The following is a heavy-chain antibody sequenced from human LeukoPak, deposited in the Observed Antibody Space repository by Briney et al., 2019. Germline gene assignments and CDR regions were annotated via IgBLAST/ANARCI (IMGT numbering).Heavy chain of an antibody. J-gene: IGHJ4*02. Sequence: GGSLRLSCAACGFIFSSYAMNWVRQAPGKGLEWVSGISNSGGSTYYADSVKGRFTISSDNTKNALYLQMNSLRAEDTAVYYCAKETSSSFYYWGQGTLVTVSS. CDR2: ISNSGGST. V-gene: IGHV3-23*01. CDR1: GFIFSSYA. D-gene: IGHD6-6*01. CDR3: AKETSSSFYY.